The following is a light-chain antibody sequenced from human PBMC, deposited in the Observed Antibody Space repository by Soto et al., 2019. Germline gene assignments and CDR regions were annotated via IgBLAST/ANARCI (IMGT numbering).Light chain of an antibody. V-gene: IGKV3D-15*01. CDR2: GAS. CDR3: QQYNNWPPWT. Sequence: IVMTQSPXALCVSPXXXAXLSXXXSQSVSSNLAWYQQKPGQAPRLLIYGASSRATGIPDRFSGSGSGTEFTLTISSLQSEDFAVYYCQQYNNWPPWTFGQGTRLEIK. CDR1: QSVSSN. J-gene: IGKJ5*01.